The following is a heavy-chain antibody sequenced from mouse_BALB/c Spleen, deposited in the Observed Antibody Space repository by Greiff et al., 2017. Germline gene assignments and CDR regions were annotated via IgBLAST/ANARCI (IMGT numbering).Heavy chain of an antibody. Sequence: EVQGVESGGGLVQPGGSRKLSCAASGFTFSSFGMHWVRQAPEKGLEWLAYISSGSSTIYYADTVKGRFTISRDNPKNTLFLQMTSLRSEDTAMYYCAREYDYDYAMDYWGQGTSVTVSS. CDR3: AREYDYDYAMDY. CDR1: GFTFSSFG. J-gene: IGHJ4*01. D-gene: IGHD2-4*01. V-gene: IGHV5-17*02. CDR2: ISSGSSTI.